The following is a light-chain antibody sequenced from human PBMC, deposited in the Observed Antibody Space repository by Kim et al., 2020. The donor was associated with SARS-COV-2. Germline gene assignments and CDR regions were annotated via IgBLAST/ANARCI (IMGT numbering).Light chain of an antibody. V-gene: IGKV1-5*01. J-gene: IGKJ5*01. CDR1: QSIGGW. CDR2: DAS. CDR3: QHHSTYPIT. Sequence: IQLTQSPSTLSASVGDRVTITCRASQSIGGWLAWYQQKPGKAPKLLIYDASSVESGVPSRFSGSGSGTEFTLTISSLQPDDSATYYCQHHSTYPITFGQGTRLEIQ.